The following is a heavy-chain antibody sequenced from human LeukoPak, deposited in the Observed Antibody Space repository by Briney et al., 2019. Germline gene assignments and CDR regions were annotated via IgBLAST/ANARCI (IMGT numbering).Heavy chain of an antibody. Sequence: PGGSLRLSCAASGFTFSSSWMHWVRQAPGKGLVWVSRINSDGSSTSYADSVKGRFTISRDNAKNTLYLQMNSLRAEDKAVYYCTRGVGATQEPFDYWGQGTLVTVAS. CDR3: TRGVGATQEPFDY. D-gene: IGHD1-26*01. J-gene: IGHJ4*02. CDR2: INSDGSST. CDR1: GFTFSSSW. V-gene: IGHV3-74*01.